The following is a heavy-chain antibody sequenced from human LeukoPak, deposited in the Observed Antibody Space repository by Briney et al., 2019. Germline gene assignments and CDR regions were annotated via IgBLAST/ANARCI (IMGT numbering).Heavy chain of an antibody. Sequence: QSGGSLRLSCAASGFTFSSYAMHWVRQAPGKGLEWVAVRSYDGSNKYYADSVKGRFTISRDNSKNTLYLQMNSLRAEDTAVYYCARGENYYDSSGSDYWGQGTLVTVSS. CDR2: RSYDGSNK. CDR1: GFTFSSYA. D-gene: IGHD3-22*01. CDR3: ARGENYYDSSGSDY. J-gene: IGHJ4*02. V-gene: IGHV3-30*04.